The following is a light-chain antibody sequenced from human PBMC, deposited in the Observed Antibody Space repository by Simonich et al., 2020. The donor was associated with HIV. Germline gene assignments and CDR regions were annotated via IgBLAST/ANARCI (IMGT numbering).Light chain of an antibody. J-gene: IGLJ3*02. CDR3: MIWHSSSWV. CDR1: SGINVDPSR. V-gene: IGLV5-45*01. CDR2: YKSDSDK. Sequence: QPVLTQPPSSSASPGASASLTCTLRSGINVDPSRIYWYHQKPGSPPQYLLRYKSDSDKQQGSGVPSRFSGSKDVSANAGILLISGLQSEDEADYYCMIWHSSSWVFGGGTKLTVL.